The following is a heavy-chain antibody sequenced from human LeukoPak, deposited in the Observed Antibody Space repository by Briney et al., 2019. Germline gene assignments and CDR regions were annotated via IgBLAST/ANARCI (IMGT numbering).Heavy chain of an antibody. Sequence: SVKVSCKASGGTFSSYAISWVRQAPGQGLEWMGGIIPIFGTANYAQKFQGRVTITADESTSTAYMELSSLRSEDTAVYYCATIFGVVAPYYYMDVWGKGTTVTVSS. J-gene: IGHJ6*03. D-gene: IGHD3-3*01. CDR2: IIPIFGTA. CDR1: GGTFSSYA. V-gene: IGHV1-69*13. CDR3: ATIFGVVAPYYYMDV.